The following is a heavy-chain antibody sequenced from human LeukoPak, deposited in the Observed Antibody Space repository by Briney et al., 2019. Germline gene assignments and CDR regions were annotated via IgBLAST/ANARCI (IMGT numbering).Heavy chain of an antibody. D-gene: IGHD2-21*02. Sequence: QPSETLSLTCAVYGGSFSGYYWSWVRQPPGKGLEWIGVMHPSGSTNYNPSLKNRVTISLDTSKNQFSLNLSSVTAADTAVFYCARSYCGGDCYSGGGIVDYWGQGTLVTVSS. J-gene: IGHJ4*02. CDR2: MHPSGST. CDR3: ARSYCGGDCYSGGGIVDY. V-gene: IGHV4-34*01. CDR1: GGSFSGYY.